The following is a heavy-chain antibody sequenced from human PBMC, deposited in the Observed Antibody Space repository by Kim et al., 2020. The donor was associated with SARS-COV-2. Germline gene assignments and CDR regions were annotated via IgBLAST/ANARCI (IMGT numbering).Heavy chain of an antibody. D-gene: IGHD3-3*01. J-gene: IGHJ4*02. V-gene: IGHV4-59*01. CDR3: ARYTVFGVATD. Sequence: SETLSLNCTVSGGSINNYYWSWIRQPPGERPEWIGFIYYSGDTHYSPSLKSRVTISIDTSKNHFSLRLSSVTAADTAVYYCARYTVFGVATDWGQGTLVTVSS. CDR1: GGSINNYY. CDR2: IYYSGDT.